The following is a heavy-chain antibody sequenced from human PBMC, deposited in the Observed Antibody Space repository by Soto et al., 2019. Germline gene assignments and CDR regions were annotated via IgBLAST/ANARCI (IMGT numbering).Heavy chain of an antibody. CDR1: GESISSSSYY. J-gene: IGHJ4*02. V-gene: IGHV4-39*01. Sequence: PSETLSLTCIVSGESISSSSYYWGWIRQPPGKGLEWIGSIYYSGRTYYNPSFKSRVTLSIDTPKNEFSLKRRSVTATDTAVYNCGRQRTTVVTQAYFDHWGQGALVTLSS. D-gene: IGHD2-21*02. CDR3: GRQRTTVVTQAYFDH. CDR2: IYYSGRT.